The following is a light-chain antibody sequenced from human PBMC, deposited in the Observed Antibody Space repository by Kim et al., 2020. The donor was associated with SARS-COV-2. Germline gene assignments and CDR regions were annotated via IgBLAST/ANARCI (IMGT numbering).Light chain of an antibody. CDR1: QNINNW. CDR3: QQSNAY. Sequence: DIQMTQSPSTLSASVGDRVTITCRASQNINNWLAWYLQKPGKAPKVLIYDASTLESGVPSRFSGSGSGTEFTLTISSLQPDDSATYYCQQSNAYFGPGTKVDIK. V-gene: IGKV1-5*01. J-gene: IGKJ3*01. CDR2: DAS.